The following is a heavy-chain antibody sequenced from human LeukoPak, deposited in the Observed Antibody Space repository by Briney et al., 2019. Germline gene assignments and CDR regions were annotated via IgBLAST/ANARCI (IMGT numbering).Heavy chain of an antibody. CDR3: ARGYSYGFGYYYYGMDV. D-gene: IGHD5-18*01. CDR1: GGSFSGYY. V-gene: IGHV4-34*01. J-gene: IGHJ6*02. Sequence: SETLSLTCAVYGGSFSGYYWSWIRQPLGKGLEWIGEINHSGSTNYNPSLKSRVTISVDTSKNQFSLKLSSVTAADTAVYYCARGYSYGFGYYYYGMDVWGQGTTVTVSS. CDR2: INHSGST.